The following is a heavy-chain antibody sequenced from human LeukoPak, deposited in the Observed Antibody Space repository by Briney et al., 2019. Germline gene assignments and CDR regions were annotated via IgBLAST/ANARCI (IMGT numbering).Heavy chain of an antibody. V-gene: IGHV4-31*03. CDR1: GGSISRGGYY. CDR3: ARDNYFRFGGGFDY. CDR2: IYYSGST. D-gene: IGHD3-10*01. Sequence: SQTLSLTCTVSGGSISRGGYYWSWIRQHPGKGLEWIGYIYYSGSTYYNPPLKSRFTISVDTSKNQFSLKLSSVTAADRALYSGARDNYFRFGGGFDYWGQGTLVTVSS. J-gene: IGHJ4*02.